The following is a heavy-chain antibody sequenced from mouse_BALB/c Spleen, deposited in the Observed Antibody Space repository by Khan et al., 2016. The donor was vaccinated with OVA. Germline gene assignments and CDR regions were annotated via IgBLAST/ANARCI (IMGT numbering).Heavy chain of an antibody. CDR3: ARRNYFGYTFAY. J-gene: IGHJ3*01. Sequence: QVQLQQSGAELARPGASVKLSCKASGYTFIEYYINWVKQRTGQGLEWIGEISPGSGDTYYNEKFKGKATLTADKSSSTAYMQLSSLTSEASAVYFCARRNYFGYTFAYWGQGTLVTVSA. CDR1: GYTFIEYY. D-gene: IGHD1-2*01. V-gene: IGHV1-77*01. CDR2: ISPGSGDT.